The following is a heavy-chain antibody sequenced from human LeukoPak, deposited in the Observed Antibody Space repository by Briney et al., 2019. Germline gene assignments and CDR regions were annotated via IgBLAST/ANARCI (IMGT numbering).Heavy chain of an antibody. V-gene: IGHV4-59*01. Sequence: SETLSLTCTVSGGSISSYYWSWIRQPPGKGLEWIGYIYYSGSTNYNPSLKSRVTISVDTSKNQFSLKLSSVTAADTAVYYCARDNGYDSSGLSLDYWGQGTLVTVSS. CDR3: ARDNGYDSSGLSLDY. CDR1: GGSISSYY. J-gene: IGHJ4*02. D-gene: IGHD3-22*01. CDR2: IYYSGST.